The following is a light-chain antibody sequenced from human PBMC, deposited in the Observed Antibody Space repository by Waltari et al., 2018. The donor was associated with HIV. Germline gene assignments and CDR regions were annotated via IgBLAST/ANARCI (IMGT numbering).Light chain of an antibody. V-gene: IGLV1-44*01. Sequence: QSVLTQPPSASGTPGQTVTISCSGSRSNIGRNTVTWYQHLPGTAPKLLIYSTNQRPSGVPDRFSGSKSGTSASLAISGLQSEVEADYYCAAWDDSLNGVVFGGGTKLTVL. CDR3: AAWDDSLNGVV. J-gene: IGLJ2*01. CDR2: STN. CDR1: RSNIGRNT.